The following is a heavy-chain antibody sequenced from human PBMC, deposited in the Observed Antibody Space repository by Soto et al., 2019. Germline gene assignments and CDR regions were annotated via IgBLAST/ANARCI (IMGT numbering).Heavy chain of an antibody. CDR1: GYPFTSYS. Sequence: QVQLVQSGAEVKEPGASVKVSCKASGYPFTSYSFSWVRQAPGQGLEWMGWSSAYNGDTRYAQKFQGRVTMTADPSXDXXYMELRNQRSDDRGVYYCAREGAVVGSAVYYGMDVWGQGTMVTVS. V-gene: IGHV1-18*04. CDR3: AREGAVVGSAVYYGMDV. J-gene: IGHJ6*02. D-gene: IGHD2-15*01. CDR2: SSAYNGDT.